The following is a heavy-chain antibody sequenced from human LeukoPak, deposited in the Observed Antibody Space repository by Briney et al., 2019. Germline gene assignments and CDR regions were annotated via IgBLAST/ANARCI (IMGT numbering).Heavy chain of an antibody. J-gene: IGHJ4*02. CDR3: ARDRQGDGFAYFDF. CDR1: GYTFSDYL. CDR2: INPKSGAT. Sequence: ASVKVSFKASGYTFSDYLMHWVRQAPVQGLEWMGWINPKSGATSSAHKFQGRVTMTRVTSISTAYMDLTTLTSADTAVSFCARDRQGDGFAYFDFWGQGTLATVSS. D-gene: IGHD5-24*01. V-gene: IGHV1-2*02.